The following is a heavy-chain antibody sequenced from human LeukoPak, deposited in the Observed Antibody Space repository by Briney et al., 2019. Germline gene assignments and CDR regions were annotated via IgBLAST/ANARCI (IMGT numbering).Heavy chain of an antibody. V-gene: IGHV3-30*18. Sequence: SGGSLRLSCAASGFTFSSYGMHWVRQAPGKGLEWVAVISYDGSNKYYADSVKGRFTISRDNSKNTLYLQMNSLRAEDTAVYYCAKGREAALVVDAFDIWGQGTMVTVSS. CDR2: ISYDGSNK. CDR1: GFTFSSYG. CDR3: AKGREAALVVDAFDI. D-gene: IGHD2-21*01. J-gene: IGHJ3*02.